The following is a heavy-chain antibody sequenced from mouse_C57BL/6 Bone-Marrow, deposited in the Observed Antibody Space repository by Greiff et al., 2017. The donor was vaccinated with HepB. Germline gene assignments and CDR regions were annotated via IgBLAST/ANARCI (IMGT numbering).Heavy chain of an antibody. Sequence: VQLQQPGAELVKPGASVKLSCKASGYTFTSYWMQWVKQRPGQGLEWIGEIDPSDSYTNYNQKFKGKATLTVDTSSSTAYMQLSSLTSEASAVYYCARPGTIDYWGQGTTLTVSS. J-gene: IGHJ2*01. CDR2: IDPSDSYT. CDR1: GYTFTSYW. CDR3: ARPGTIDY. V-gene: IGHV1-50*01. D-gene: IGHD4-1*01.